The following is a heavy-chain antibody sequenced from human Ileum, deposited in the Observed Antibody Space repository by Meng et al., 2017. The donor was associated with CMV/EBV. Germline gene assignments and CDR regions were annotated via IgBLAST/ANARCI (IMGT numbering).Heavy chain of an antibody. CDR3: AKVVGTPYYFDY. V-gene: IGHV3-23*01. J-gene: IGHJ4*02. CDR2: IGASGGNT. Sequence: GESLKISCAASGFTFNNYAMNWVRQVPGKGLEWVSSIGASGGNTYYADSVKGRFTISRDNSKNTLYLQMNSLRAEDTAVYYCAKVVGTPYYFDYWGQGTLVTVSS. CDR1: GFTFNNYA. D-gene: IGHD3-10*01.